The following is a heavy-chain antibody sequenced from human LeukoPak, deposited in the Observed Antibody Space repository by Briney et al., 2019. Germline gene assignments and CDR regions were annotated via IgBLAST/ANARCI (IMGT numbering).Heavy chain of an antibody. V-gene: IGHV3-48*04. D-gene: IGHD2-2*01. Sequence: PGGSLRLSCAASGFTFSSYAMHWVRQAPGKGLEWVSYISSSSSTYYADSVTGRVTISRDNAKNSLYLQMNSLRAEDTAVYYCARGSKSTSCYDYWGQGTLVTVSS. J-gene: IGHJ4*02. CDR1: GFTFSSYA. CDR3: ARGSKSTSCYDY. CDR2: ISSSSST.